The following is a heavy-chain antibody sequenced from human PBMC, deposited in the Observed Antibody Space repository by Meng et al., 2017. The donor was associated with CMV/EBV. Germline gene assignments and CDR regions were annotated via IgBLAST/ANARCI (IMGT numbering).Heavy chain of an antibody. Sequence: SETLSLTFAISGASAASNRAAWNCIRQSPARGLEWLGRTYYMSKWYNDYAVSVKSRITINPDTSKNQFSMQLNSVTPEDTAVYYCARNTYYYDSGGYYLFPDAFDIWGQGIMVTVSS. CDR2: TYYMSKWYN. J-gene: IGHJ3*02. D-gene: IGHD3-22*01. V-gene: IGHV6-1*01. CDR1: GASAASNRAA. CDR3: ARNTYYYDSGGYYLFPDAFDI.